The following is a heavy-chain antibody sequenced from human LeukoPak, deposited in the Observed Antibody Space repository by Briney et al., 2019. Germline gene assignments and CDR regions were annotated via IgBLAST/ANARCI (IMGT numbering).Heavy chain of an antibody. J-gene: IGHJ6*03. CDR2: IYYSGST. Sequence: SETLSLTCTVSGGSISSYYWSWIRQPPGKGLEWIGYIYYSGSTNYNPSLKSRVTISVDTSKNQFSLKLSSVTAADTAVYYCATKYSSSWYDYYYYYMDVWGKGTTVTVSS. CDR1: GGSISSYY. CDR3: ATKYSSSWYDYYYYYMDV. D-gene: IGHD6-13*01. V-gene: IGHV4-59*01.